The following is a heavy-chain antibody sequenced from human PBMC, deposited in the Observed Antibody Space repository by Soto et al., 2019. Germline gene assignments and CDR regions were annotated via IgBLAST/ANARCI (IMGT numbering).Heavy chain of an antibody. D-gene: IGHD3-16*01. CDR2: ISWNSGNI. V-gene: IGHV3-9*01. CDR3: EKPGGVFWGLDAY. J-gene: IGHJ4*02. CDR1: GFTFDDYA. Sequence: EVQLVESGGGLVQPGRSLRLSCAASGFTFDDYAMHWVRQAPGKGLEWVSGISWNSGNIDYADSVKGRFTISRDNAKTSLYLKMNSLRTEDTAFYYCEKPGGVFWGLDAYWGQGPLVTVSS.